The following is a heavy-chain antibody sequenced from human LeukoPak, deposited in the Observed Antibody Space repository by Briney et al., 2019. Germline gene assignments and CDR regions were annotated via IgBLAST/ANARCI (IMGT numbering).Heavy chain of an antibody. Sequence: PSETLSLTCTVSGDSISSSSYYWGWIRQPPGKGLEWIGNIFSSESTYYNPSLKSRVTISVDTSRNQFSLKLSSVTAADTAVYYCARGYDVLTSHDYFDYWGQGTLVTVSS. CDR1: GDSISSSSYY. CDR2: IFSSEST. J-gene: IGHJ4*02. D-gene: IGHD3-9*01. CDR3: ARGYDVLTSHDYFDY. V-gene: IGHV4-39*07.